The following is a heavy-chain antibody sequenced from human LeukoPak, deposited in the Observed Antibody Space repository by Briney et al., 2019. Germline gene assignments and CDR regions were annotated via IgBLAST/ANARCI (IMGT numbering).Heavy chain of an antibody. CDR1: GYTFTSYG. J-gene: IGHJ6*03. CDR3: ARGVWFGELGDSGTGYYYYMDV. D-gene: IGHD3-10*01. Sequence: ASVKVSCKASGYTFTSYGISWVRQAPGQGLEWMGWINAYNGNTNYAQKLQGRVTMTTDTSTSTAYMEMRSLRSDNTAVYYCARGVWFGELGDSGTGYYYYMDVWGKGTTVTISS. V-gene: IGHV1-18*01. CDR2: INAYNGNT.